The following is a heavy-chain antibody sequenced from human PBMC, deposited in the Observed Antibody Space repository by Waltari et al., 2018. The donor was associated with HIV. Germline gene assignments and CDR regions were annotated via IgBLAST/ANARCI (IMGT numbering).Heavy chain of an antibody. CDR1: GFTFSSHA. D-gene: IGHD6-13*01. CDR2: ISGSGGST. CDR3: ASHDSSSRGCFYY. J-gene: IGHJ4*02. V-gene: IGHV3-23*01. Sequence: EVQLLESGGGLVQPGGSLRLSCAASGFTFSSHAMSWVRQAPGKGLEWVSAISGSGGSTYYADSVKGRFTISRDNSKNTLYLQMNSLRAEDTAVYYCASHDSSSRGCFYYWGQGTLVTVSS.